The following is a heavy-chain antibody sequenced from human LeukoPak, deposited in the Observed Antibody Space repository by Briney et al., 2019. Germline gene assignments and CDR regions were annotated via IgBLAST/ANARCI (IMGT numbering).Heavy chain of an antibody. V-gene: IGHV3-23*01. J-gene: IGHJ4*02. CDR1: GFTFSIYA. CDR2: ISPSGDRT. D-gene: IGHD3-22*01. Sequence: PGGSLRLSCAASGFTFSIYAMSGLRQAPGKGLEWFSCISPSGDRTSNADSVEGRFTISRDNTRNKLYLRMNSLRDEDTGVYYCAIMHGYYDGSGFWVQWGQGTLVTVSS. CDR3: AIMHGYYDGSGFWVQ.